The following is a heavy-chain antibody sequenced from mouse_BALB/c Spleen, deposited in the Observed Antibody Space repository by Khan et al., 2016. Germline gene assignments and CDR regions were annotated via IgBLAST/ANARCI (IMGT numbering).Heavy chain of an antibody. V-gene: IGHV5-17*02. J-gene: IGHJ2*01. Sequence: VQLKESGGGLVQPGGSRKLSCAASGFTFSSFGMHWVRQAPEKGLEWVAFISSGSSAIYYADTVKGRLTISRDNTKNTLFLQMTSLRYADTAMYYCGRGDYWGQGTTLTVSS. CDR2: ISSGSSAI. CDR1: GFTFSSFG. CDR3: GRGDY.